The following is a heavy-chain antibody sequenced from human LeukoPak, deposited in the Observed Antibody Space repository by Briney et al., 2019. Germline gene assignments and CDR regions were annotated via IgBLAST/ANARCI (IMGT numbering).Heavy chain of an antibody. V-gene: IGHV1-69*04. D-gene: IGHD1-26*01. Sequence: ASVKVSCKASGGTFSSYAISWVRQAPGQGLEWMGRIIPTFGMANYAQKFQGRVTITADKSTSTAYMELSSLRSEDTAVYYCARDRGELLYYFDYWGQGTLVTVSS. CDR3: ARDRGELLYYFDY. J-gene: IGHJ4*02. CDR1: GGTFSSYA. CDR2: IIPTFGMA.